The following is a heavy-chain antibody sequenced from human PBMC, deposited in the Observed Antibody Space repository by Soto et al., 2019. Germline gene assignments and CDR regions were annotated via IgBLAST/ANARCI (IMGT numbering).Heavy chain of an antibody. CDR3: ARVGFDAFDI. D-gene: IGHD1-26*01. J-gene: IGHJ3*02. V-gene: IGHV4-39*01. Sequence: QLQLQESGPGLVKPSETLSLTCTVSGGSISSSSYYWGWIRQPPGKGLEWIGSIYYSGSTYYNPSLKGRVSISVDTAKNQFSLKLSSVTDADTDVYYCARVGFDAFDIWGQGTMVTVSS. CDR2: IYYSGST. CDR1: GGSISSSSYY.